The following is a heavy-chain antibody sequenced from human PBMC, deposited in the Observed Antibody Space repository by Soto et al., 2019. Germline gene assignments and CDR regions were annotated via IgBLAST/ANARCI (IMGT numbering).Heavy chain of an antibody. CDR3: ARADSCYSHGYYYYGMDV. D-gene: IGHD2-15*01. J-gene: IGHJ6*02. CDR2: IYYSGST. Sequence: PSETLSLTCTVSGASMSSGGYYWTWIRQSPGKGLEWIGYIYYSGSTYYNPSLESRVAISLDTSRSQFSLTLHSVTAADTAVYYCARADSCYSHGYYYYGMDVWGQGTTVTVSS. V-gene: IGHV4-31*03. CDR1: GASMSSGGYY.